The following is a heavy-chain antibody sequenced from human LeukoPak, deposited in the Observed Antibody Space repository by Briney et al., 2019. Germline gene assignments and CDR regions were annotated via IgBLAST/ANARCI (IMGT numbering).Heavy chain of an antibody. V-gene: IGHV1-69*05. CDR3: ARGVRLPPYYYYYYMDV. CDR2: IIPIFGTA. J-gene: IGHJ6*03. Sequence: ASVKVSCKASGGTFSSCAISWVRQAPGQGLEWMGGIIPIFGTANYAQKFQGRVTITTDESTSTAYMELSSLRSEDTAVYYCARGVRLPPYYYYYYMDVWGKGTTVTVSS. D-gene: IGHD4-11*01. CDR1: GGTFSSCA.